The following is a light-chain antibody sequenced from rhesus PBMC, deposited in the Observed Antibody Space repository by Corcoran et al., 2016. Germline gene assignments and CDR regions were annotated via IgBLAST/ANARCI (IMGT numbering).Light chain of an antibody. V-gene: IGKV1-22*01. CDR1: QSISSW. Sequence: DIQMTQSPSSLSASVGDTVTITCRASQSISSWLAWYQQKPGKAPKLLIYKGSSLQSGVPSRFSGSGCGTDFTLTINSLQSEDFATYYCQQYSSSPYSFSQGTKVEIK. CDR2: KGS. CDR3: QQYSSSPYS. J-gene: IGKJ2*01.